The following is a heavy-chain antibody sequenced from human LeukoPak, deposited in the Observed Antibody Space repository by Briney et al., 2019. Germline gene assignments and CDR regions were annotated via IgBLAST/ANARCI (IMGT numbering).Heavy chain of an antibody. D-gene: IGHD1-1*01. CDR3: GRDWKLDY. J-gene: IGHJ4*02. CDR2: IGDNGGDT. Sequence: GGSLRLSCAASGFTFNNFAMSWVCQAPGKGLEWVSAIGDNGGDTKYAASVKGRFTIYRDNSRNTLYLQMNSLRVEDTAIYYCGRDWKLDYWGQGTLVTVSS. CDR1: GFTFNNFA. V-gene: IGHV3-23*01.